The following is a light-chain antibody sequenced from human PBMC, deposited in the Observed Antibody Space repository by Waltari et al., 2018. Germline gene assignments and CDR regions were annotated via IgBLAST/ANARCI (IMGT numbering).Light chain of an antibody. CDR2: GAS. Sequence: EIVMTQSPATLSVSPGERATLSCSASQSVSSTLAWYQQNPGQAPRRLIYGASTRATGIPARFSGSGSGTEFTLTISSMQSEDFAVYYCQQYNNWPPYTFGQGTKLEIK. V-gene: IGKV3-15*01. J-gene: IGKJ2*01. CDR1: QSVSST. CDR3: QQYNNWPPYT.